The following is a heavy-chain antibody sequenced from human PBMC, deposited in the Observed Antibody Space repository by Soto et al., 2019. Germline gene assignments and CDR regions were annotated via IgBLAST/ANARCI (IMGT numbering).Heavy chain of an antibody. D-gene: IGHD3-10*01. CDR1: GGSFRGYY. J-gene: IGHJ4*02. CDR2: INHSGST. CDR3: ARAMVRGPKVPPHFDY. Sequence: SETLSLPCAVYGGSFRGYYWSWIRQPPGKGLEWIGEINHSGSTNYNPSLKSRVTISVDTSKNQFSLKLSSVTAADTAVYYCARAMVRGPKVPPHFDYWGKGTLVTVS. V-gene: IGHV4-34*01.